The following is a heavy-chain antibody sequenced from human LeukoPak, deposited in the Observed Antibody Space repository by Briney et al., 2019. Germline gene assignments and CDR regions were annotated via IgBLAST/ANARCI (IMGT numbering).Heavy chain of an antibody. Sequence: ASVKVCCKASGYTFTSYAMNWVRQAPGQGLEWMGWINTNTGSPTYAQGFTGRFVFSLDTSVSTAYLQISSLKAEDTAVYYCARTYYYDSSGYPNFDYWGQGTLVTVFS. CDR1: GYTFTSYA. D-gene: IGHD3-22*01. CDR2: INTNTGSP. J-gene: IGHJ4*02. CDR3: ARTYYYDSSGYPNFDY. V-gene: IGHV7-4-1*02.